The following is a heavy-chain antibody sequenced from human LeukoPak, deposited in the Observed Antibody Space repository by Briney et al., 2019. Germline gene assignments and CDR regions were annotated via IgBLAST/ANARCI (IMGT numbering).Heavy chain of an antibody. CDR1: GYTFTSYG. CDR3: ARDRLGVVVVTAILRSGGMDV. V-gene: IGHV1-18*01. Sequence: GASVKVSCKASGYTFTSYGISWVRQAPGQGLEWMGWISAYNGDTSYAQKVQGRVTMTTDTSTSTAYMELRSLRSDDTAVYYCARDRLGVVVVTAILRSGGMDVWGQGTTVTVSS. CDR2: ISAYNGDT. D-gene: IGHD2-21*02. J-gene: IGHJ6*02.